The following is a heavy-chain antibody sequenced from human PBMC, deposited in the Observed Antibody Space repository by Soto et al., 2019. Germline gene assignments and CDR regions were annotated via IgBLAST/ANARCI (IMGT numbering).Heavy chain of an antibody. J-gene: IGHJ1*01. D-gene: IGHD3-10*01. CDR2: ISGSGGST. V-gene: IGHV3-23*01. CDR3: ANPPGGPVIQH. Sequence: EVQLLESGGGLVQPGGSLRLSCAASGFTFSSNAMSWVRQAPGKGLEWVSTISGSGGSTYYADSVKGRFTISRDNSKNTLYLQMNSLRAEDTAVYYCANPPGGPVIQHWGQGTLVTVSS. CDR1: GFTFSSNA.